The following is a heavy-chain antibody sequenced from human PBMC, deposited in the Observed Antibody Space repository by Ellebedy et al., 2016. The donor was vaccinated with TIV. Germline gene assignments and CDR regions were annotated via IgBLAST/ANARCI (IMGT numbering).Heavy chain of an antibody. CDR1: GFTFSSYS. Sequence: GGSLRLXCAASGFTFSSYSMNWVRQAPGKGLEWVSYITSSSKTIYYADSVRGRFTISRDNAKNSLSLQMNSLRAEDTAVYYCARILGDYSPDYWGQGTLVTVSS. V-gene: IGHV3-48*01. CDR2: ITSSSKTI. J-gene: IGHJ4*02. CDR3: ARILGDYSPDY. D-gene: IGHD4-11*01.